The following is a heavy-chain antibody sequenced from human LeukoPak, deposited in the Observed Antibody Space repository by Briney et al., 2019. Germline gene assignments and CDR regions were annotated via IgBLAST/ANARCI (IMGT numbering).Heavy chain of an antibody. V-gene: IGHV4-4*07. Sequence: PSETLSLTCIVSGGSISDYFRSWIRQPAGKGLEWIGHMSTSGNTNYNPSLKSRVTMSLDTSKNQFSLKVNPVTAADTAVYYCARANYIWGSYVYWGQGTLVTVSS. CDR2: MSTSGNT. J-gene: IGHJ4*02. CDR3: ARANYIWGSYVY. D-gene: IGHD3-16*01. CDR1: GGSISDYF.